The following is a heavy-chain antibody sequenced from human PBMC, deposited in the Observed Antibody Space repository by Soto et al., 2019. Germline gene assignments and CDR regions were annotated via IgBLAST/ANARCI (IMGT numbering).Heavy chain of an antibody. CDR2: ISSSSSYI. J-gene: IGHJ6*02. D-gene: IGHD6-19*01. CDR3: ARDDSSGWYEDYYYGMDA. Sequence: PGGSLRLSCAASGFTFSSYSMNWVRQAPGKGLEWVSSISSSSSYIYYADSVKGRFTISRDNAKNSLYLQMNSLRAEDTAVYYCARDDSSGWYEDYYYGMDAWGQGTTVTVSS. V-gene: IGHV3-21*01. CDR1: GFTFSSYS.